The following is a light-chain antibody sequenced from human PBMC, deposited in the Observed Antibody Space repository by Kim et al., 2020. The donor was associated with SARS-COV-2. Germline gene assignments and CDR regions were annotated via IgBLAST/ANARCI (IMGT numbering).Light chain of an antibody. V-gene: IGLV3-1*01. CDR3: QAWDSGVV. J-gene: IGLJ2*01. CDR2: QDS. Sequence: SYELTQPPSVSVSPGQTASITCSGDKLGDKYACWYQQKPGQSPVLVIYQDSKRPSGIPERFSGSNSGNTAPLTISGTQAMDEADYYCQAWDSGVVFGGGTQLTVL. CDR1: KLGDKY.